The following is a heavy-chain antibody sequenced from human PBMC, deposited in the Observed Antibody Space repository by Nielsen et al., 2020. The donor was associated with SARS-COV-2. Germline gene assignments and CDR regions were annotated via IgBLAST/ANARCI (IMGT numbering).Heavy chain of an antibody. CDR1: GFTFSYYE. V-gene: IGHV3-48*03. CDR2: ISGNGENI. CDR3: VREQRTSGFDY. J-gene: IGHJ4*02. Sequence: GESLKISCTASGFTFSYYEMNWVRQAPGQGLEWVSYISGNGENIDYADFVEGRFTLSRDNAENSLYLQLNSLRAEDTALYYCVREQRTSGFDYWGQGILVTVSP. D-gene: IGHD2-2*01.